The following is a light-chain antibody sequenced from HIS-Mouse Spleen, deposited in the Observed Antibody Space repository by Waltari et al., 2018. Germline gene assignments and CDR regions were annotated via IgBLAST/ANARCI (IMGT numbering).Light chain of an antibody. V-gene: IGLV3-1*01. CDR1: KLGDKY. J-gene: IGLJ2*01. CDR3: QAWDSSYSV. CDR2: QDS. Sequence: SYELTQPPSVSVSPGQTASITCSGDKLGDKYACWYQQKPGQSPVLVIYQDSKRPSAVPERFSGSNSGNTATLTISGTQAMDEADYYCQAWDSSYSVFGGGTKLTVL.